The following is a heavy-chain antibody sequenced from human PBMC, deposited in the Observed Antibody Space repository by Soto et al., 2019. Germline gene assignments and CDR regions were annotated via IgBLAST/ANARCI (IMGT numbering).Heavy chain of an antibody. D-gene: IGHD3-3*01. J-gene: IGHJ6*04. CDR2: ISAYNGNT. CDR1: GYTFTSYG. CDR3: ARDLREPYYDFWSGYSYGMDV. V-gene: IGHV1-18*01. Sequence: GASVKVSCEASGYTFTSYGISWVRQAPGQGLEGMGWISAYNGNTNYAQKLQGRVTMTTDTSTSTAYMELRSLRSDDTAVYYCARDLREPYYDFWSGYSYGMDVWGEGTTVTVYS.